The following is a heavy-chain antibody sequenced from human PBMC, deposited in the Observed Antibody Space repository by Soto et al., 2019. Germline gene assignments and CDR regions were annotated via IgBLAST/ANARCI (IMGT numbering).Heavy chain of an antibody. J-gene: IGHJ6*02. CDR3: AAGPRDIVATLPDYYYYGMDV. V-gene: IGHV1-58*01. Sequence: SVKVSCKASGFTFTSSAVQWVRQARGQRLEWIGWIVVGSGNTNYAQKFQERVTITRDMSTSTAYMELSSLRSEDTAVYYCAAGPRDIVATLPDYYYYGMDVWGQGTTVTVSS. D-gene: IGHD5-12*01. CDR2: IVVGSGNT. CDR1: GFTFTSSA.